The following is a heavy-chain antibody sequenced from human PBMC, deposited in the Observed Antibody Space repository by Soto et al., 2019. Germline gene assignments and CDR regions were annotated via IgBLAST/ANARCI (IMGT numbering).Heavy chain of an antibody. CDR2: INAGNGNT. J-gene: IGHJ4*02. CDR1: GYTFTSYG. CDR3: ARWVVTADGTHFDF. V-gene: IGHV1-3*01. Sequence: ASVKVSCKASGYTFTSYGIHWVRQAPGQRLEWTGWINAGNGNTKYSEKFQGRVTMTRDTSISTAYMDLSSLRSDDTAVYYCARWVVTADGTHFDFWGQGTLVTVSS. D-gene: IGHD6-13*01.